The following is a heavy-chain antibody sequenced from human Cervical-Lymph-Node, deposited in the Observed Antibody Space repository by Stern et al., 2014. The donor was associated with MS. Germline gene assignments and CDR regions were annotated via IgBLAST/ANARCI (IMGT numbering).Heavy chain of an antibody. D-gene: IGHD1-7*01. CDR2: LNPNSGHT. CDR3: VREDRNFHYYGMDV. CDR1: GYSFTNYD. J-gene: IGHJ6*02. Sequence: QMQLVQSGAEVKKPGASVKVSCKASGYSFTNYDINWVRQAPGQGLEWMGWLNPNSGHTGPKPHFQGRVTMTRNTSMSTAYMQMSSLTSEDTAVYYCVREDRNFHYYGMDVWGQGTTLTVSS. V-gene: IGHV1-8*01.